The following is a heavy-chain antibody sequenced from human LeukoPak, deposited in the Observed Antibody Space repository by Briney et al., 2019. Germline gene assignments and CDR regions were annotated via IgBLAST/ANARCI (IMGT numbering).Heavy chain of an antibody. V-gene: IGHV1-2*02. CDR2: INCNSGAT. Sequence: GASVKVSCKASGYTFSDYHIHWVRQAAGQGLEWMGWINCNSGATNYAQKFQGRVTMTRDTSLTTTYMDLSRLTSDDTAVYYCARELGGGTTREDWLDPWGQGTLVTVSS. J-gene: IGHJ5*02. CDR3: ARELGGGTTREDWLDP. CDR1: GYTFSDYH. D-gene: IGHD1-1*01.